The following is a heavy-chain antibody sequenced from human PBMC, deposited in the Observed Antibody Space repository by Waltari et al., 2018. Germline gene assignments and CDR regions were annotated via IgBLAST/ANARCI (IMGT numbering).Heavy chain of an antibody. CDR1: GGTFSSYA. J-gene: IGHJ6*02. Sequence: QVQLVQSGAEVKKPGSSVKVSCKASGGTFSSYAISWVRQAPGQGLEWVGGIITIFGTANYVRKFQGRVRSTAEESTGAAYMELSSLRSEATAVYYCGRLVASSPFEGDYDYYYGMDVWGQGTTVTVSS. CDR3: GRLVASSPFEGDYDYYYGMDV. CDR2: IITIFGTA. D-gene: IGHD6-6*01. V-gene: IGHV1-69*13.